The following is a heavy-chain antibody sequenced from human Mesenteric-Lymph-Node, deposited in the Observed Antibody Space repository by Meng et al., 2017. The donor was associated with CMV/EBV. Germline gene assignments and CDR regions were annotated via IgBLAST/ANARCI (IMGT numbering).Heavy chain of an antibody. CDR3: AQGRSATAEFDY. Sequence: FSGFSLSTSGVGVGWIRQPPGKALEWLALIYWGDDKRYSPSLKSRLTITKDTSKNQVVLTMTNMDPVDTATYYCAQGRSATAEFDYWGQGTLVTVSS. CDR2: IYWGDDK. V-gene: IGHV2-5*02. D-gene: IGHD2-15*01. J-gene: IGHJ4*02. CDR1: GFSLSTSGVG.